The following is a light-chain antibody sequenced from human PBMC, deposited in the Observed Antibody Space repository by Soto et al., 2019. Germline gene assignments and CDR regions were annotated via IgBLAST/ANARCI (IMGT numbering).Light chain of an antibody. V-gene: IGLV1-47*01. CDR2: MND. CDR1: TSNILRNY. J-gene: IGLJ1*01. Sequence: QSFLTRPPSASGNPGQRLTISCSGSTSNILRNYVYWYRQFPGTAPRLLISMNDQRPSGVPDRFSGSKSGTSASLAISGLRSEDEADYYCASWDDSLSGYVFGTGTKVTVL. CDR3: ASWDDSLSGYV.